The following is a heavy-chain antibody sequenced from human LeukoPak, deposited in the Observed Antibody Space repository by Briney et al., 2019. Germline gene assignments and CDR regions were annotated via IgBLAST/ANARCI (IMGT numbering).Heavy chain of an antibody. J-gene: IGHJ6*03. CDR1: GYTFTSYG. CDR2: ISTYNGNT. Sequence: ASVKVSCKASGYTFTSYGISWVRQAPGQGLEWMGWISTYNGNTNYAQKLRGRVTMTTDTSTSTAYMELSRLRSDDTAVYYCARDSSPEHYYYMDVWGKGTTVTISS. V-gene: IGHV1-18*01. CDR3: ARDSSPEHYYYMDV.